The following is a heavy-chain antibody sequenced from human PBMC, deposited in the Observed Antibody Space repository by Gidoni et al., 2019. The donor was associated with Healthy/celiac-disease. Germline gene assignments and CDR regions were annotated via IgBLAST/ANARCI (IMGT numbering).Heavy chain of an antibody. Sequence: QVQLVQSGAEVKTPGSSVKVSCKASGGTFSSYAISWVRQAPGQGLEWMGRIIPILGIANYAQKFQGRVTITADKSTSTAYMELSSLRSEDTAVYYCARDRVEMAAPFDYWGQGTLVTVSS. CDR3: ARDRVEMAAPFDY. CDR1: GGTFSSYA. D-gene: IGHD6-19*01. J-gene: IGHJ4*02. V-gene: IGHV1-69*04. CDR2: IIPILGIA.